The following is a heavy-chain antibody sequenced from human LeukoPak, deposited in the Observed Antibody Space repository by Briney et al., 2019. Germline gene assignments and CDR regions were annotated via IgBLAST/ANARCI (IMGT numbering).Heavy chain of an antibody. CDR1: GGTFSSYA. D-gene: IGHD2-2*02. Sequence: GSSVKVSCKASGGTFSSYAISWVRQAPGQGLEWMGGIIPIFGTANYAQKFQGRVTITADESTSTAYMELSSLRSEDTAVYYCARDGGYCSSTSCYNVRPYYYYMDVWGKGTTVTVSS. CDR2: IIPIFGTA. V-gene: IGHV1-69*01. CDR3: ARDGGYCSSTSCYNVRPYYYYMDV. J-gene: IGHJ6*03.